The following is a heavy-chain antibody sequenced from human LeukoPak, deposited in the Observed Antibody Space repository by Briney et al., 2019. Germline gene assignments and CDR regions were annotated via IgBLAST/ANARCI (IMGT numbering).Heavy chain of an antibody. CDR2: IYSGGST. D-gene: IGHD3-9*01. Sequence: GGSLRLSCAASGFLVSSNYMSWVRQAPGKGLEWVSVIYSGGSTYYADSVKGRFTVSRDNSKNTLYLQMNSLRAEDTAVYCCARGHYDVLTGFHYWGQGTLVTVSS. V-gene: IGHV3-53*01. CDR3: ARGHYDVLTGFHY. CDR1: GFLVSSNY. J-gene: IGHJ4*02.